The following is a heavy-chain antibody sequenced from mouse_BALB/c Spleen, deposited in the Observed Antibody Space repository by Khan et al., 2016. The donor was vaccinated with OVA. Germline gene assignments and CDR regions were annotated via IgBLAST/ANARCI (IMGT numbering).Heavy chain of an antibody. D-gene: IGHD2-4*01. CDR2: IYPGISDT. V-gene: IGHV1-5*01. Sequence: VQLKQSGTVLARPGASVKMSCKASGYSFTSYWMHWVKQKPGLGLEWIGAIYPGISDTRYNQKFKGKAKLTAVTSASTAYMELSSLTNDDSAVYYCTRSYDSDYFDYWCQGTLLTVSS. J-gene: IGHJ2*01. CDR3: TRSYDSDYFDY. CDR1: GYSFTSYW.